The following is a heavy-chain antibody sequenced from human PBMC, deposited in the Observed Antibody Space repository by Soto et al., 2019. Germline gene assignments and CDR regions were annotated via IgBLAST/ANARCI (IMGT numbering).Heavy chain of an antibody. CDR2: IFYIGTT. V-gene: IGHV4-39*01. CDR1: GGSISSTSNY. CDR3: ARRPNFSGPFDP. J-gene: IGHJ5*02. D-gene: IGHD2-8*01. Sequence: QVQLQESGPGLVKPSETLSLTCSVSGGSISSTSNYWDWIRQPPGKGLEWIGSIFYIGTTYYNPTLKSRVTISVDTSKNQFSLRLSSVTAADTAVYYCARRPNFSGPFDPWGQGTLVTVSS.